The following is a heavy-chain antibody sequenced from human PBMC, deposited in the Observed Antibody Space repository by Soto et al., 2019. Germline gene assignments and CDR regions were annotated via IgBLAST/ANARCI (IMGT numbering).Heavy chain of an antibody. J-gene: IGHJ4*02. CDR3: ARGGYCSSTSCYYPFDY. D-gene: IGHD2-2*01. V-gene: IGHV1-69*01. CDR1: GGTFSSYA. CDR2: IIPIFGTA. Sequence: QVQLVQSGAEVKKPGSSVKVSCKASGGTFSSYAISWVRQAPGQGLEWMGGIIPIFGTANYAQKFQGRVTITADESTSTAYMELSSLRAEDTAVYYCARGGYCSSTSCYYPFDYWGQGTLVTVSS.